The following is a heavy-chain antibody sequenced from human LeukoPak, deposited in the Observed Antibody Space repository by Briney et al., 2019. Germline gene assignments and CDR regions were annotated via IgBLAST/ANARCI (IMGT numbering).Heavy chain of an antibody. CDR2: ISWNSGSI. J-gene: IGHJ4*02. CDR3: AKDYDSSGYYTHYFDY. V-gene: IGHV3-9*01. Sequence: GRSLRLSCAASGFTFDDYAVHWVRQAPGKGLEWVSGISWNSGSIGYADSVKGRFTISRDNAKNSLYLQMNSLRAEDTALYYCAKDYDSSGYYTHYFDYWGQGTLVTVSS. CDR1: GFTFDDYA. D-gene: IGHD3-22*01.